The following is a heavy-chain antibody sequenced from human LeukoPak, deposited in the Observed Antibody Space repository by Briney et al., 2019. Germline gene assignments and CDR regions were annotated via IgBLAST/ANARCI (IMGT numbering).Heavy chain of an antibody. CDR1: GGSISSSSYY. D-gene: IGHD6-13*01. CDR2: IYYRGST. V-gene: IGHV4-39*07. J-gene: IGHJ4*02. CDR3: ARVRYGSRIAAAGLDY. Sequence: PSETLSLTCTVSGGSISSSSYYWGWIRQPPGKGLEWIGSIYYRGSTYYNPSLKSRVTISVDTSKNQFSLKLSSVTAADTAVYYCARVRYGSRIAAAGLDYWGQGTLVTVSS.